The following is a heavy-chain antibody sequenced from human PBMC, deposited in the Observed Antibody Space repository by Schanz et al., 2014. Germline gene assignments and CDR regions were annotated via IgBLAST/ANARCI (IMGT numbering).Heavy chain of an antibody. D-gene: IGHD3-10*01. CDR1: GYPFTSDD. CDR2: MNPNSGDT. Sequence: QVHLVQSGAEVHKPGASLKISCRASGYPFTSDDITWVRQAPGQGLEWMGWMNPNSGDTGYPRKFQDRVTMTRNTSISTAYMELNSLTSEDTAVYYCARVSMEFERGKSYYYYMDVWGRGTTVTVSS. V-gene: IGHV1-8*01. J-gene: IGHJ6*03. CDR3: ARVSMEFERGKSYYYYMDV.